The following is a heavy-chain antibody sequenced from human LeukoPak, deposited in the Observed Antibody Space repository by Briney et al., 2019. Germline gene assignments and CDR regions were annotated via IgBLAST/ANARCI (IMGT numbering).Heavy chain of an antibody. D-gene: IGHD1-26*01. CDR3: ARGAVGATRFDY. J-gene: IGHJ4*02. Sequence: SETLSLTCTVSGGPISSGDYYWSWIRQPPGKGLEWIGYIYYSGSTYYNPSLKSRVTISVDTSKNQFSLKLSSVTAADAAVYYCARGAVGATRFDYWGQGTLVTVSS. V-gene: IGHV4-30-4*08. CDR2: IYYSGST. CDR1: GGPISSGDYY.